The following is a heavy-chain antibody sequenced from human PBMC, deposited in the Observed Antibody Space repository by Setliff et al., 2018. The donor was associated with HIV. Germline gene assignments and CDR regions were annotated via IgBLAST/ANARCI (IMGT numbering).Heavy chain of an antibody. D-gene: IGHD6-13*01. J-gene: IGHJ4*02. Sequence: SETLSLTCTVSGGSISNYYWSWIRQPAEKGLEWIGRIYSSGRTNYNPSLKSRVTISIDTSKNQFSLKLSSVTAADTAVYFCARGRGSSSSWPIDYWGQGTLVTVSS. CDR1: GGSISNYY. CDR3: ARGRGSSSSWPIDY. V-gene: IGHV4-4*07. CDR2: IYSSGRT.